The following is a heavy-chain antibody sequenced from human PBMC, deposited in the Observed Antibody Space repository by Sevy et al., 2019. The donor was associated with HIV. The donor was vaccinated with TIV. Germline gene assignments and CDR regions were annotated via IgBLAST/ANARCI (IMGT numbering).Heavy chain of an antibody. CDR2: ISYEGTET. CDR3: ARDGGNSVKWYPLY. D-gene: IGHD2-2*01. J-gene: IGHJ4*01. CDR1: GFAFSTHA. Sequence: GESLKISCAASGFAFSTHAMHWVRQAPGKGLEWVAVISYEGTETFYAASVEGRFTISRDNSKNMLSLQINCLRPEDTAVYYCARDGGNSVKWYPLYWDHGTLVTVSS. V-gene: IGHV3-30-3*01.